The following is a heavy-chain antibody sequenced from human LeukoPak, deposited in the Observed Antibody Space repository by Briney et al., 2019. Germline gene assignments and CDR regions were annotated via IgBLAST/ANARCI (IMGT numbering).Heavy chain of an antibody. CDR2: ISSSGSTI. Sequence: GGSLRLSCAASGFTFSSYEMNWVRQAPGKGLECVSYISSSGSTIYYADSVKGRFTISRDNAKNSLYLQMNSLRAEDTAVYYCARLSYYYGSGSYSFWGQGTLVTVSS. J-gene: IGHJ4*02. CDR3: ARLSYYYGSGSYSF. CDR1: GFTFSSYE. D-gene: IGHD3-10*01. V-gene: IGHV3-48*03.